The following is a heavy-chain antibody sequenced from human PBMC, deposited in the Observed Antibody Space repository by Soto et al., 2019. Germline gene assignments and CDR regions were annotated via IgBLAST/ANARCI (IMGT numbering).Heavy chain of an antibody. J-gene: IGHJ3*02. V-gene: IGHV3-64*01. D-gene: IGHD4-17*01. CDR3: ALIEGDYFLDI. CDR2: ISSNGGST. Sequence: EVQLVESGGGLVQPGGSLRLSCAASGFTFSSYAMHWVRQAPGKGLEYVSAISSNGGSTYYANSVKGRFTISRDNSKNTLYLQMGSLRAEDMAVYYCALIEGDYFLDIWGQGTMVTVSS. CDR1: GFTFSSYA.